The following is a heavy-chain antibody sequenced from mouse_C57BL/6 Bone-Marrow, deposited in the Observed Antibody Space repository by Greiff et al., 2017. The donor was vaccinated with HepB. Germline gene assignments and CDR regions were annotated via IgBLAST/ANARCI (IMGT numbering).Heavy chain of an antibody. D-gene: IGHD1-1*01. CDR1: GFTFSDAW. V-gene: IGHV6-6*01. Sequence: EVMLVESGGGLVQPGGSMKLSCAASGFTFSDAWMDWVRQSPEKGLEWVAEIRNKANNPATYYAESVIGRFTISRDDNKSRVYQQMNILRAEDTGNYCFAYYYGSSLFAYWGQGTLVTVSA. J-gene: IGHJ3*01. CDR2: IRNKANNPAT. CDR3: AYYYGSSLFAY.